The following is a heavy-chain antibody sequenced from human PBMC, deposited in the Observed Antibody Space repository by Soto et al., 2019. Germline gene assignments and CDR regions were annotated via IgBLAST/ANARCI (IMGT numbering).Heavy chain of an antibody. CDR3: ARGRLSMVRGVSDWFDP. J-gene: IGHJ5*02. V-gene: IGHV4-31*03. D-gene: IGHD3-10*01. Sequence: QVQLQESGPGLVKPSQTLSLTCTVSGGSISSGGYYWSWIRQHPGKGLEWIGYIYYSGSTYYNPSPKSRVTISVATSKNVFSLELSSVTAADTAVYYCARGRLSMVRGVSDWFDPWGQGTLVTVSS. CDR2: IYYSGST. CDR1: GGSISSGGYY.